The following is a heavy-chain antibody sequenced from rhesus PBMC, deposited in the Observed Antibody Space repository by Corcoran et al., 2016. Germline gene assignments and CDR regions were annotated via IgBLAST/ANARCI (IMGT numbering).Heavy chain of an antibody. V-gene: IGHV3-14*01. D-gene: IGHD2-15*01. CDR3: AKIDLR. CDR2: INSGGDST. CDR1: GFTFSSFL. J-gene: IGHJ4*01. Sequence: EVQLVESGGGLATPGGSLRLYWGASGFTFSSFLMHWVRQAPGKGLEWISTINSGGDSTYYADSVKGRFTISRENAKNTLYLQMNSLRAEDTAVYYCAKIDLRWGQGVLVTVSS.